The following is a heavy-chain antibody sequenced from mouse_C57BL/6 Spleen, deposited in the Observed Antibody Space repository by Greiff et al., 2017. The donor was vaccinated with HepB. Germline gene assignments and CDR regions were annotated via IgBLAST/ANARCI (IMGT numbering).Heavy chain of an antibody. CDR2: IDPSDSYT. V-gene: IGHV1-50*01. CDR1: GYPFTSYW. D-gene: IGHD1-1*01. CDR3: ARYYYGSSYFDY. J-gene: IGHJ2*01. Sequence: QVQLQQPGAELVKPGASVKLSCKASGYPFTSYWMQWVKQRPGQGLEWIGEIDPSDSYTNYNQKFKGKATLTVDTSSSTAYMQLSSLTSEDSAVYYCARYYYGSSYFDYWGQGTTLTVSS.